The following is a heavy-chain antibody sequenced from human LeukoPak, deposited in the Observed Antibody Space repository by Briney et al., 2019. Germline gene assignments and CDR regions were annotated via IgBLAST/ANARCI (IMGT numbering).Heavy chain of an antibody. V-gene: IGHV4-59*04. J-gene: IGHJ6*02. CDR2: IYYSGST. CDR3: ARRVLQLVFGVVMGYYGMDV. D-gene: IGHD3-3*01. Sequence: SETLSLTCTVSGGSISSYYWSWIRQPPGKGLEWIGYIYYSGSTYYNPSLKSRVTISVDTSKNQFSLKLSSVTAADTAVYYCARRVLQLVFGVVMGYYGMDVWGQGTTVTVSS. CDR1: GGSISSYY.